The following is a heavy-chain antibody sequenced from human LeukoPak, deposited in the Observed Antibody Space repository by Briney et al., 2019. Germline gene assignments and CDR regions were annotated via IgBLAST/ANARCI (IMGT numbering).Heavy chain of an antibody. J-gene: IGHJ3*02. V-gene: IGHV3-74*01. CDR2: INTDGSST. D-gene: IGHD2-21*01. Sequence: PGGSLRLSCAASGFTFSNYWMHWVRQAPGKGLVWVSRINTDGSSTTYADSVKGRFTISRDNAKNTLYLQMNSLRAEDTAVYYCARMGNCGGLVCAFDIWGQGTMVTVSS. CDR1: GFTFSNYW. CDR3: ARMGNCGGLVCAFDI.